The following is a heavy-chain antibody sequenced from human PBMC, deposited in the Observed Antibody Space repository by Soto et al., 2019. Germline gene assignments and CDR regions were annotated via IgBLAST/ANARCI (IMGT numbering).Heavy chain of an antibody. J-gene: IGHJ6*02. Sequence: SVKVSCKVSGYTLTELSMHWVRQAPGQGLEWMGGIIPIFGTAKYAQKFQGRVTITADESTSTAYMELSSLRSEDTAVYYCATNGVYCSSTSCYTVTYYYYGMDVWGQGTTVTVSS. CDR3: ATNGVYCSSTSCYTVTYYYYGMDV. CDR1: GYTLTELS. V-gene: IGHV1-69*13. D-gene: IGHD2-2*02. CDR2: IIPIFGTA.